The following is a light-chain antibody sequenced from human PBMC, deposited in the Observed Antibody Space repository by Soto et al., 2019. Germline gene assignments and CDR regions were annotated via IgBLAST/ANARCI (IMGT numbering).Light chain of an antibody. Sequence: AIQMTQSPSSLSASVGDRVTITCRASQGIRSDLGWYQQKPGKAPKLLIYAASSLQSGVPSRFSGSGSGTDFTLTISRLQPEDFATYYCLQDYNYPWTLGQGTKVEIK. V-gene: IGKV1-6*01. CDR2: AAS. CDR1: QGIRSD. J-gene: IGKJ1*01. CDR3: LQDYNYPWT.